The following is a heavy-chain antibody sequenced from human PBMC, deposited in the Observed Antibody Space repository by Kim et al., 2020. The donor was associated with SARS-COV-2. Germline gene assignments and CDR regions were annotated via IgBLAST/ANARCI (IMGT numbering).Heavy chain of an antibody. V-gene: IGHV4-59*08. CDR2: IYYSGST. CDR1: GGSISSYY. CDR3: ARRGNCGGDCSYWFDP. Sequence: SETLSLTCTVSGGSISSYYWSWIRQPPGKGLEWIGYIYYSGSTNYNPSLKSRVTISVDTSKNQFSLKLSSVTAADTAVYYCARRGNCGGDCSYWFDPWGQGTLVTVSS. J-gene: IGHJ5*02. D-gene: IGHD2-21*02.